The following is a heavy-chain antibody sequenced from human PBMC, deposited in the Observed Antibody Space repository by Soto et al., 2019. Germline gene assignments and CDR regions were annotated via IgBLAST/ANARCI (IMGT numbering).Heavy chain of an antibody. V-gene: IGHV4-59*01. CDR3: ARATKTTVITKGYYYYYMDV. Sequence: SETLSLTCTVSGGSISSYYWSWIRQPPGKGLEWIGYIYYSGSTNYNPSLKSRVTISVDTSKNQFSLKLSSVTAADTAVYYCARATKTTVITKGYYYYYMDVWGKGTTVTVSS. D-gene: IGHD4-17*01. CDR1: GGSISSYY. CDR2: IYYSGST. J-gene: IGHJ6*03.